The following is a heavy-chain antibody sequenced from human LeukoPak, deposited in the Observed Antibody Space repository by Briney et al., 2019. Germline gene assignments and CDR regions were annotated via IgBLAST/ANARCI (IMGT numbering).Heavy chain of an antibody. CDR2: IRQDESEI. CDR1: GFTFSNYW. V-gene: IGHV3-7*01. J-gene: IGHJ4*02. D-gene: IGHD1-26*01. Sequence: GGSLRLSCAASGFTFSNYWMSWVRQAPGKGLEWVANIRQDESEIYYVDSVKGRFTISRDNAKNSLYLQMNSLRAEDTGVYYCARDKIVGATYFDYWGQGTLVTVSS. CDR3: ARDKIVGATYFDY.